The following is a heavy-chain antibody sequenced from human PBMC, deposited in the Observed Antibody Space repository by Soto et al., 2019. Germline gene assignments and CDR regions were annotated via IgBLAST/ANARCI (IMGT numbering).Heavy chain of an antibody. CDR3: ARDQGPDYYDSSGYGIDY. Sequence: GGSLRLSCAASGFTFSSYGMHWVRQAPGKGLEWVAVIWYDGSNKYYADSVKGRFTISRDNSKNTLYLQMNSLRAEDTAVYYCARDQGPDYYDSSGYGIDYWGQGTLVTVSS. CDR2: IWYDGSNK. CDR1: GFTFSSYG. V-gene: IGHV3-33*01. D-gene: IGHD3-22*01. J-gene: IGHJ4*02.